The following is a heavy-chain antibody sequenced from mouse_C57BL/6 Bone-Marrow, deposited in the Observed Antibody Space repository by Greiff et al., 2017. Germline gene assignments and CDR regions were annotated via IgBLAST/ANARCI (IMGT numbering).Heavy chain of an antibody. CDR3: VGGREAAEALYFDY. D-gene: IGHD3-2*02. Sequence: EVKLVESGGGLVQPRGSLKLSCAASGFSFNTYAMNWVRQAPGKGLEWVARIRSKSNNYATYYADSVKYRFTISRDDSESMLYLQMNNLKTEDTAMYYCVGGREAAEALYFDYWGQGTTLTVSS. CDR1: GFSFNTYA. V-gene: IGHV10-1*01. J-gene: IGHJ2*01. CDR2: IRSKSNNYAT.